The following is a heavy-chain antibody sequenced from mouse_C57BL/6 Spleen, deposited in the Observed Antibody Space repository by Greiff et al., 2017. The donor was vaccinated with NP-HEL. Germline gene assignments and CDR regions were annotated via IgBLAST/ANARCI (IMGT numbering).Heavy chain of an antibody. CDR3: ARHYGSSYDYAMDY. CDR1: GYTFTSYW. V-gene: IGHV1-69*01. Sequence: QVQLKQPGAELVMPGASVKLSCKASGYTFTSYWMHWVKQRPGQGLEWIGEIDPSDSYTNYNQKFKGKSTLTVDKSSSTAYMQLSSLTSADSAVYYCARHYGSSYDYAMDYWGQGTSVTVSS. CDR2: IDPSDSYT. D-gene: IGHD1-1*01. J-gene: IGHJ4*01.